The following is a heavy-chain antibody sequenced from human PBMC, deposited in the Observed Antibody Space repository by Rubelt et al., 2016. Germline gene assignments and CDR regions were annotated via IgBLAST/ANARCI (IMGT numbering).Heavy chain of an antibody. CDR3: AREVMDGSGVFDY. CDR1: GGSFSGYY. V-gene: IGHV4-34*01. CDR2: INNSGST. J-gene: IGHJ4*02. Sequence: QVQLQQWGAGLLKPSETLSLTCAVYGGSFSGYYWSWIRQPPGQGLEWIGEINNSGSTNYNPSLKSGVTISVDTSKNQFSLKLSSVTAADTAVYYCAREVMDGSGVFDYWGQGTLVTVSS. D-gene: IGHD3-10*01.